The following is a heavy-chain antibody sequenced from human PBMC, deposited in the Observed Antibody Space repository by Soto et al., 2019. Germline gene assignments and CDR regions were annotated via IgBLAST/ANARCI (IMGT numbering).Heavy chain of an antibody. V-gene: IGHV3-23*01. J-gene: IGHJ4*02. CDR1: GFTFSSYA. CDR3: AKRRGAGGHFDY. Sequence: DVQVLESGGGLVQPEGSLRLSCAASGFTFSSYAMGWVRQGPGKGLEWVAVVSIGGSTHYADSVRGRFTISRDNSKNTLSLKMNSLTAEDTAVYFCAKRRGAGGHFDYWGQGALVTVSS. CDR2: VSIGGST. D-gene: IGHD2-15*01.